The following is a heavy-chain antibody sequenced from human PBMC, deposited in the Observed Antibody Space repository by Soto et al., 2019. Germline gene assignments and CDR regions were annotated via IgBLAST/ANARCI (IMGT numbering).Heavy chain of an antibody. V-gene: IGHV3-53*01. D-gene: IGHD1-1*01. Sequence: EVQLVESGGGLIQPGGSLRLSCEASGLTVSNNYMSWVRQAPGKGLEWVSVIYSGGDTNYADYVKGRFIISRDNSKNTVHLQMNNLRAEDTAVYYCARGPNGGSIWGQGTTVNVSS. J-gene: IGHJ6*02. CDR1: GLTVSNNY. CDR2: IYSGGDT. CDR3: ARGPNGGSI.